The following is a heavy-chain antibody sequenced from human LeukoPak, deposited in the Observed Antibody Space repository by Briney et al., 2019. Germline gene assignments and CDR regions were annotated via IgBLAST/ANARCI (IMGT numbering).Heavy chain of an antibody. CDR2: ISGSGGST. J-gene: IGHJ4*02. D-gene: IGHD5-18*01. CDR3: TNGTIWLPFDY. V-gene: IGHV3-23*01. Sequence: GGSLRLSCAVSGFTFSNYAMSWARQAPGKGLEWVSAISGSGGSTYYADSVKGRFTISRDNSKNTLYLQMNSLRAEDTAVYYCTNGTIWLPFDYWGQGTLVTVSS. CDR1: GFTFSNYA.